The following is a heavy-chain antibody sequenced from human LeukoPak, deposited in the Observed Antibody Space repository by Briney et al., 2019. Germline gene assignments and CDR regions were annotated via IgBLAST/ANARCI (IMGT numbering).Heavy chain of an antibody. CDR1: GLIVSSNY. CDR2: IYSGGST. V-gene: IGHV3-66*01. D-gene: IGHD4-23*01. Sequence: PGGSLRLSCAASGLIVSSNYMSWVRQAPGKGLEWGSVIYSGGSTYYADSVKGRFTISRDNSKNTLYLQMNSLRAEDTAVYFCARRPDYGGTPTFDHWGQGTLVTVSS. CDR3: ARRPDYGGTPTFDH. J-gene: IGHJ4*02.